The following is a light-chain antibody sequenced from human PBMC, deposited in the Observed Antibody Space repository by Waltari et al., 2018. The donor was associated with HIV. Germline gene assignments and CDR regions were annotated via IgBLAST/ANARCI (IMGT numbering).Light chain of an antibody. J-gene: IGKJ2*01. V-gene: IGKV2-29*03. Sequence: DIVLIQAPLSLSVTPGQPATISCKSSQNLLNSDGKTYLYWYLQSPGQPPQLLIYQVSTRFSGVPDRFSGSGSWPYFTLKISRVEAEDVGTYYCMQALELPPTFGQGTKLDIK. CDR1: QNLLNSDGKTY. CDR2: QVS. CDR3: MQALELPPT.